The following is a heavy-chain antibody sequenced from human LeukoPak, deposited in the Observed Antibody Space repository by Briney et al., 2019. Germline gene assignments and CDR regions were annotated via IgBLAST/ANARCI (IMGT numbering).Heavy chain of an antibody. CDR1: GYNFANYW. CDR2: IYPGDSDT. Sequence: GESLKISCEGSGYNFANYWIGWVRQMPGKGLEWMGIIYPGDSDTRYSPSFQGHVSISADKSVNAAYLQWSSLRASDTAIYYCARHQYSGTFYNAFDIWGQGTMVIVSS. J-gene: IGHJ3*02. CDR3: ARHQYSGTFYNAFDI. V-gene: IGHV5-51*01. D-gene: IGHD1-26*01.